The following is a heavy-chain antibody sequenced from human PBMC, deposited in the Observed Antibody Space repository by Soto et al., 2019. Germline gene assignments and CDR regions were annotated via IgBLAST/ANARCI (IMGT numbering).Heavy chain of an antibody. CDR2: IYPGDHET. J-gene: IGHJ4*02. Sequence: PGESLKISCKGSGYNFINYWIGWVRQLPGKGLEWMGIIYPGDHETRYSPSFHGKVTISADRSINTAYLQWNSLEASDTAFYFCARSPRSSPYFDYWGQGALVTVSS. D-gene: IGHD6-13*01. CDR1: GYNFINYW. CDR3: ARSPRSSPYFDY. V-gene: IGHV5-51*01.